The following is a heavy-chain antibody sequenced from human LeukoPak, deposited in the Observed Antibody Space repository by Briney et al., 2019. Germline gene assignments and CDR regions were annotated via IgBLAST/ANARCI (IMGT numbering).Heavy chain of an antibody. J-gene: IGHJ3*01. CDR1: EYSFTSYW. Sequence: RGESLKISCKGSEYSFTSYWIGWVRQMPGKGLEWMGIIYPGDSDTRYSPSFQGQVTISADKSINTAYLQWSSLKASDTAMYYCASAVSPENHINYYADASVTFDVWGQGTMVTVSS. CDR3: ASAVSPENHINYYADASVTFDV. CDR2: IYPGDSDT. D-gene: IGHD3-10*01. V-gene: IGHV5-51*01.